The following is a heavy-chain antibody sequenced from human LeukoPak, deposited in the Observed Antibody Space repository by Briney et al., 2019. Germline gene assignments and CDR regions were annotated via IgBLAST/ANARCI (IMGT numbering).Heavy chain of an antibody. CDR1: GNTFTGYY. CDR3: ARDGPSGYDFWSGYDFDY. D-gene: IGHD3-3*01. Sequence: GASVKVSCKASGNTFTGYYMHWVRQAPGQGLEWMGWINPNSGGTNYAQKFQGRVTMTRDTSISTAYMELSRLRSDDTAVYYCARDGPSGYDFWSGYDFDYWGQGTLVTVSS. V-gene: IGHV1-2*02. CDR2: INPNSGGT. J-gene: IGHJ4*02.